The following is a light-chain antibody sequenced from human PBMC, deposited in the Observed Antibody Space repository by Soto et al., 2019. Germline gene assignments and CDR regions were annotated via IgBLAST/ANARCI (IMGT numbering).Light chain of an antibody. CDR1: SSDVGAYDY. CDR2: EVS. V-gene: IGLV2-8*01. Sequence: QSVLTQPPSASGSPGQSVTISCTGTSSDVGAYDYVSWYQQHPGKAPKVMIYEVSKRPSGVPDRFSGSKSGNTASLTVSGLQADDEADYYCSSYVGSNNFVFGTGTQLTVL. J-gene: IGLJ1*01. CDR3: SSYVGSNNFV.